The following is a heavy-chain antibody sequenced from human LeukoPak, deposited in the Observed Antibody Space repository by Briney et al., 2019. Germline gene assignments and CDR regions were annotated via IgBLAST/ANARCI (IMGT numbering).Heavy chain of an antibody. J-gene: IGHJ5*02. CDR2: INPNSGGT. V-gene: IGHV1-2*02. CDR1: GYIFTGYY. D-gene: IGHD3-22*01. Sequence: ASVKVSCKASGYIFTGYYMHWVRQAPGQGLEWMGWINPNSGGTNYAQKFQGRVTMTRDTSISTAYMELSRLRSDDTAVYYCARDGWLLLRRYNWFDPWGQGTLVTVSS. CDR3: ARDGWLLLRRYNWFDP.